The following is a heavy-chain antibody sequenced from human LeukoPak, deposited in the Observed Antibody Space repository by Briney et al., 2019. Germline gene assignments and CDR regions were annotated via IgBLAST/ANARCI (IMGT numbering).Heavy chain of an antibody. D-gene: IGHD6-13*01. CDR2: IYYSGST. Sequence: SETLSLTCTVSGGSISSYYWSWIRQPPGKGLEWIGYIYYSGSTNYNPSLKSRVTISVDTSKNQFSLKLSSVTAADTAVYYCARLSTNHNRIAAAGNDYWGQGILVTVSS. CDR3: ARLSTNHNRIAAAGNDY. V-gene: IGHV4-59*01. J-gene: IGHJ4*02. CDR1: GGSISSYY.